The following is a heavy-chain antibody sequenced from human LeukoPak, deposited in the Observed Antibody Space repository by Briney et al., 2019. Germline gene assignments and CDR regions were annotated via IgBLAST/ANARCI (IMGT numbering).Heavy chain of an antibody. CDR3: ARARYGSGSYHFMDV. CDR1: GGSIGNFY. Sequence: PSETLSLTCTVSGGSIGNFYWNWIRQPAGKGLEWIGRIFTTGSTNYNPSLKSRVTMSVATSKNQFSLRLSSVTAADTAVYYCARARYGSGSYHFMDVWGKGTTVTISS. D-gene: IGHD3-10*01. V-gene: IGHV4-4*07. J-gene: IGHJ6*03. CDR2: IFTTGST.